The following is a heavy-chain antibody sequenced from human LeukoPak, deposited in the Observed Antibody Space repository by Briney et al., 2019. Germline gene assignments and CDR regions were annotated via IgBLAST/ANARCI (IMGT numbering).Heavy chain of an antibody. Sequence: GRSLRLSCAASGFTFSSYGMHLVRQAPGKGLEWVAVISYDGSNKYYADSVKGRFTIPRDNSKNTLYLQMNSLRAEDTAVYYCAKGGANIVVVVAPRDYYGMDVWGQGTTVTVSS. CDR2: ISYDGSNK. V-gene: IGHV3-30*18. D-gene: IGHD2-15*01. CDR1: GFTFSSYG. J-gene: IGHJ6*02. CDR3: AKGGANIVVVVAPRDYYGMDV.